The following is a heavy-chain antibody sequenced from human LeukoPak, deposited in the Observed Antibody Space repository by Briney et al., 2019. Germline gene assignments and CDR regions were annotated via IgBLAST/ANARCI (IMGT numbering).Heavy chain of an antibody. J-gene: IGHJ5*02. Sequence: GGSLRLSCAASGFDLNTYEMNWVRQAPGKGLEWIADITISGHTKNYADSVKGRFTIPRDNAGTSLYLQMNSLRVEDTGVYYCARGDPHADLWGQGTLVTVSS. V-gene: IGHV3-48*03. CDR1: GFDLNTYE. CDR2: ITISGHTK. CDR3: ARGDPHADL.